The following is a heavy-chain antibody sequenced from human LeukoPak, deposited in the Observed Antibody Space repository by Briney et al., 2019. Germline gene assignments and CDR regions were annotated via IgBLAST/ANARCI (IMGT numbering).Heavy chain of an antibody. J-gene: IGHJ4*02. CDR3: ARRTYSSSHAFDY. D-gene: IGHD6-6*01. CDR1: GGSISTSTYY. Sequence: SETLSLTCTVSGGSISTSTYYWSWIRQPPGKGLEWIGYIYYSGSTNYNPSLKSRVTISVDTSKNQFSLKLSSVTAADTAVYYCARRTYSSSHAFDYWGQGTLVTVSS. CDR2: IYYSGST. V-gene: IGHV4-61*05.